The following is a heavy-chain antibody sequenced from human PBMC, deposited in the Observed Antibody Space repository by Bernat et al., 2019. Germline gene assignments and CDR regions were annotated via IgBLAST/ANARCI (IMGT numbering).Heavy chain of an antibody. CDR3: ARMTPMWGEDY. D-gene: IGHD3-16*01. CDR1: GYTFTSYG. Sequence: QVQLVQSGAEVKKPGASVKVSCKASGYTFTSYGISWVRQAPGQGLEWMGWISAYNSNTNYAQKLQGRVTMTPDTSTSTAYMELRSLGSDDTAVYYCARMTPMWGEDYWGQGTLVTVTS. CDR2: ISAYNSNT. V-gene: IGHV1-18*01. J-gene: IGHJ4*02.